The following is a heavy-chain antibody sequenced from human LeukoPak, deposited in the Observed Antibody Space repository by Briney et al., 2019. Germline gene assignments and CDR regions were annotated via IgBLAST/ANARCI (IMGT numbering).Heavy chain of an antibody. J-gene: IGHJ4*02. CDR1: GGSISSSSYY. D-gene: IGHD2-21*01. V-gene: IGHV4-39*01. Sequence: PSETLSLTCTVSGGSISSSSYYWGFIRQPPGKGQEWIGSIYYTGSTYYNPSLKSRVTISVDTSKNQFSLRLSSVTAADTAVYFCARLKEFQKIFDYWGQGTLVTVSS. CDR3: ARLKEFQKIFDY. CDR2: IYYTGST.